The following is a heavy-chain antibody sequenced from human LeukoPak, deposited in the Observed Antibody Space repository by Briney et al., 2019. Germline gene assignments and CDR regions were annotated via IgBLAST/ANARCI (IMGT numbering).Heavy chain of an antibody. J-gene: IGHJ4*02. CDR3: AGPLSSNVGLLNS. CDR2: IRYDGSNK. D-gene: IGHD6-13*01. CDR1: GFTFSSYG. V-gene: IGHV3-30*02. Sequence: GGSLRLSCAASGFTFSSYGMHWVRQAPGKGLEWVAFIRYDGSNKYYADSVKGRFTISRDNSKNTLYLQMNSLRAEDTAVYYCAGPLSSNVGLLNSWGQGTLVTVSS.